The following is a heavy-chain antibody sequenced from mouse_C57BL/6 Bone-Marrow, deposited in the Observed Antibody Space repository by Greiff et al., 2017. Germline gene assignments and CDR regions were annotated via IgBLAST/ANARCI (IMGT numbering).Heavy chain of an antibody. CDR1: GYTFTSYW. V-gene: IGHV1-55*01. D-gene: IGHD4-1*01. Sequence: QVQLQQPGAELVKPGASVKMSCKASGYTFTSYWITWVKQRPGQGLEWIGDIYPTSGRTNYNEKFKSKAILTVDTSSNTAYRQLSSLTSQDSAVFYCARSGPLGRSVDYWGQGTTLTVSS. CDR2: IYPTSGRT. J-gene: IGHJ2*01. CDR3: ARSGPLGRSVDY.